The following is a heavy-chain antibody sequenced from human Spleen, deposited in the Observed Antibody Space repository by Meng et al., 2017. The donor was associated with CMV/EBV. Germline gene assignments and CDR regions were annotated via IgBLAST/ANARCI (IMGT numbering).Heavy chain of an antibody. D-gene: IGHD6-19*01. CDR2: INSDGSST. CDR1: GFTFSSYW. Sequence: GESLKISCAASGFTFSSYWMHWVRQAPGKGLVWVSRINSDGSSTSYADSVKGRFTISRDNAKNSLYLQMNSLRAEDTAVYYCARASSGWYGNWGQGTLVTVSS. CDR3: ARASSGWYGN. J-gene: IGHJ4*02. V-gene: IGHV3-74*01.